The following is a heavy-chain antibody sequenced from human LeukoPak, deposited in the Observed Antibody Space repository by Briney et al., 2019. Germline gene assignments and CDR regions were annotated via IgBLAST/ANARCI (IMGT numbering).Heavy chain of an antibody. V-gene: IGHV3-11*01. CDR3: ARDKATDPQYYYGSGSYYYFDY. CDR1: GFTFSDYY. Sequence: GGSLRLSCAASGFTFSDYYMSWIRQAPGKGLEWVSYISSSGSTIYCADSVKGRFTISRDNAKNSLYLQMNSLRAEDTAVYYCARDKATDPQYYYGSGSYYYFDYWGQGTLVTVSS. D-gene: IGHD3-10*01. J-gene: IGHJ4*02. CDR2: ISSSGSTI.